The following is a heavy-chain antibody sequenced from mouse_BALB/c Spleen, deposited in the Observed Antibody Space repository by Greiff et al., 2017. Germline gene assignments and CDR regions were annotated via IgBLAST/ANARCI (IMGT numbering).Heavy chain of an antibody. V-gene: IGHV1-20*02. J-gene: IGHJ4*01. Sequence: EVKLLESGPELVKPGASVKISCKASGYSFTGYFMNWVMQSHGKSLEWIGRINPYNGDTFYNQKFKGKATLTVDKSSSTAHMELRSLASEDSAVYYCARGVITTVVDYYAMDYWGQGTSVTVSS. CDR1: GYSFTGYF. CDR2: INPYNGDT. D-gene: IGHD1-1*01. CDR3: ARGVITTVVDYYAMDY.